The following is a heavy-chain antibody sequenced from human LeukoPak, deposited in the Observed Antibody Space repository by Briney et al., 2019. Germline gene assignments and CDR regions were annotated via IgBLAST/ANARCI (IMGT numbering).Heavy chain of an antibody. D-gene: IGHD3-9*01. CDR1: GYSFTSYW. CDR2: IYPGDSDT. J-gene: IGHJ4*02. CDR3: ARGGYYDILTGYQTGNFDY. Sequence: GASLKISCKGSGYSFTSYWIGWVRQMPGKGLEWMGIIYPGDSDTRYSPSFQGQVTISADKSISTAYLQWSSLKASDTAMYYCARGGYYDILTGYQTGNFDYWGQGTLVTVSS. V-gene: IGHV5-51*01.